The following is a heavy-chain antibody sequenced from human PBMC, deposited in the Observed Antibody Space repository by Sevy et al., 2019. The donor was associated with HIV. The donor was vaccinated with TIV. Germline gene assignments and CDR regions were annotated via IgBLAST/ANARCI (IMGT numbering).Heavy chain of an antibody. J-gene: IGHJ6*02. CDR3: SRHKEPWRVLDSKDGMDV. D-gene: IGHD6-19*01. CDR1: GFSFSDSA. V-gene: IGHV3-73*01. CDR2: IRSQDNNYAT. Sequence: GGSLRLSCAASGFSFSDSAMHWVRQASGKGLGWIGRIRSQDNNYATSYAASVRDRFTISRDDAKNTADLQMDSLKTEDTAVYYCSRHKEPWRVLDSKDGMDVWGQGTTVTVSS.